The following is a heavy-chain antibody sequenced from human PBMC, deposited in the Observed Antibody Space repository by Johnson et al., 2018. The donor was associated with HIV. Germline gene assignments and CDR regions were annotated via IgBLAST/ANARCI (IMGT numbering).Heavy chain of an antibody. Sequence: QVQLVESGGGVVQPGRSLRLSCAASGFTFSSYAMSWVRQAPGKGLEWVAVISYGAGSNTRCADSVKGRFTVSRDNAKNTLYLQMNSLRAEDTAVYYCARESLGTLGDGFDIWGQGTMVTVPS. CDR1: GFTFSSYA. V-gene: IGHV3-30*19. D-gene: IGHD1-1*01. CDR2: ISYGAGSNT. CDR3: ARESLGTLGDGFDI. J-gene: IGHJ3*02.